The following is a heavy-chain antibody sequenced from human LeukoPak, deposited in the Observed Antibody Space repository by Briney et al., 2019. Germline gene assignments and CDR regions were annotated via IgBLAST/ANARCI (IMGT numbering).Heavy chain of an antibody. D-gene: IGHD4-17*01. CDR3: ARDLRGYGDYGWYFDL. CDR1: GGSISSSNW. J-gene: IGHJ2*01. Sequence: SETLSLTCAVSGGSISSSNWWSWVRQPPGKGLEWIGEIYHSGSTNYNPTLKSRVTISVDKSKNQFSLKLSSVTAADTAVYYCARDLRGYGDYGWYFDLWGRGTLVTVSS. V-gene: IGHV4-4*02. CDR2: IYHSGST.